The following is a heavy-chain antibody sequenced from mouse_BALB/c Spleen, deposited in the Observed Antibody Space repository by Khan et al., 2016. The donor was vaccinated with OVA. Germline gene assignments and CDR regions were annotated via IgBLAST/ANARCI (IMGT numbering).Heavy chain of an antibody. Sequence: QVQLQQSGAGLAKPGASVTLSCRTSGYTFTNYWIQWVKQRPGQGLGWCGEIFPCTGTTYYNEPFKGKATLTIDTSSSPVYMHLSTLTSEDSAVYFCARGYFGNYDFAYWGQGTLVTVSA. CDR1: GYTFTNYW. J-gene: IGHJ3*01. CDR3: ARGYFGNYDFAY. CDR2: IFPCTGTT. V-gene: IGHV1S132*01. D-gene: IGHD2-1*01.